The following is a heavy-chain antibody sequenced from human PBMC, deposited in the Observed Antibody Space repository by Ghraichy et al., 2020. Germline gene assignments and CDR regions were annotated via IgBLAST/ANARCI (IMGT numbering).Heavy chain of an antibody. D-gene: IGHD1-1*01. V-gene: IGHV3-48*01. Sequence: GGSLRLSCEASGFTFKSYTMQWIRQTPGKGLQWLSYVGPDGDTSYYADSVRGRFSISRDNAASSVYLQMNGLTAADTGIYYCARGAYPWNLDPTDYWGQG. J-gene: IGHJ4*02. CDR2: VGPDGDTS. CDR1: GFTFKSYT. CDR3: ARGAYPWNLDPTDY.